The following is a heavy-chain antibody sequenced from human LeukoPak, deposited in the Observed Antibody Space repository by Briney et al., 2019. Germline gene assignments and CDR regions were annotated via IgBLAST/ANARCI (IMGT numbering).Heavy chain of an antibody. J-gene: IGHJ3*02. CDR3: ARSNDYGDYGRGGNDAFDI. CDR2: INPNSGGT. Sequence: ASVKVSCKASGYTFTGYYMHWVRQAPGQGLEGMGWINPNSGGTNYAQKFQGRVTMTRGTSISTAYMELSRLRSDDTAVYYCARSNDYGDYGRGGNDAFDIWGQGTMVTVSS. V-gene: IGHV1-2*02. CDR1: GYTFTGYY. D-gene: IGHD4-17*01.